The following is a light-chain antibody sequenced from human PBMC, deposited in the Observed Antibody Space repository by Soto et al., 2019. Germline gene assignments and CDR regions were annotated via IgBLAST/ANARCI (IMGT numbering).Light chain of an antibody. CDR3: ATWDDRLNGFYV. V-gene: IGLV1-47*01. CDR2: RNN. CDR1: TSNIGSNY. Sequence: QSVLAQPPSASGTPGQGVTISCSGSTSNIGSNYVYWYQQLPGTAPKLLIYRNNQRPSGVPDRFSGSKSGTSASLAISGLRSDDEAHYLPATWDDRLNGFYVFGTGTKVTV. J-gene: IGLJ1*01.